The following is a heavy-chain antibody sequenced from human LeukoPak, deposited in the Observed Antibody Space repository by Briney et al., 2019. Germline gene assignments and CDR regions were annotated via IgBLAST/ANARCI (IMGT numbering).Heavy chain of an antibody. V-gene: IGHV4-59*08. D-gene: IGHD1-26*01. CDR1: GDSISSSF. CDR2: IYYSGST. CDR3: ARHYAPWELPESSDY. Sequence: PSETLSLTCTVSGDSISSSFWNWIRQPPGQRLEWIGNIYYSGSTNYNPALKSRVTFSVDTTKNQVSLKLSSVTAADTAVYYCARHYAPWELPESSDYWGQGSLVTVSS. J-gene: IGHJ4*02.